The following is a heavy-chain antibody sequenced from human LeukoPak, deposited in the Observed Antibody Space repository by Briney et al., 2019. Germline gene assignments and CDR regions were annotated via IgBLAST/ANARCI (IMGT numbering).Heavy chain of an antibody. CDR3: ARGNQQLPRSTLDY. J-gene: IGHJ4*02. V-gene: IGHV3-74*01. D-gene: IGHD2-2*01. Sequence: PGRSLRLSCAASGFTFDDYAMHWVRQAPGKGLVWVSHIKTDGSTTAYADSVKGRFTISRDNAKNTLYLQMNSLGAEDTGVYYCARGNQQLPRSTLDYWGQGTLVTVSS. CDR1: GFTFDDYA. CDR2: IKTDGSTT.